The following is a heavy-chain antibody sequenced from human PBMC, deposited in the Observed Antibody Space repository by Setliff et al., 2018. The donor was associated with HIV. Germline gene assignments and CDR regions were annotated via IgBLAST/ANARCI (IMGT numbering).Heavy chain of an antibody. Sequence: PSETLSLTCTVSSGSISSYYWIWIRQPPGKGLEWIGHTFYSGSTNHNPSLKSRVTISVDTSKNQFSLKLSSVTAADTAVYYCARGKWLVQNFYSYYMDVWGKGTTVTVSS. CDR2: TFYSGST. D-gene: IGHD6-19*01. CDR3: ARGKWLVQNFYSYYMDV. CDR1: SGSISSYY. J-gene: IGHJ6*03. V-gene: IGHV4-59*01.